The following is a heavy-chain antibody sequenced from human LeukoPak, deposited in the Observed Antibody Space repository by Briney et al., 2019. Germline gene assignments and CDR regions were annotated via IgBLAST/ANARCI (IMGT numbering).Heavy chain of an antibody. D-gene: IGHD3-16*01. CDR2: INPSGGST. CDR3: ASPLGRANAFDI. J-gene: IGHJ3*02. Sequence: ASVKVSCKASGYTFTSYYMHWVRQAPGQGLEWMGIINPSGGSTSYAQKFQGRVTMTRDTSTSTVYMELSSLRSEDTAVYYCASPLGRANAFDIWGQGTMVTVSP. V-gene: IGHV1-46*01. CDR1: GYTFTSYY.